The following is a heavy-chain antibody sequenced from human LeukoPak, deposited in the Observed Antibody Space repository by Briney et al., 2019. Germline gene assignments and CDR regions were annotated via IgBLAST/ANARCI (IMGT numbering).Heavy chain of an antibody. J-gene: IGHJ4*02. Sequence: GGSLRLSCAVSGISLSNYGMSWVRQAPGKGLEWVSAVTGGGLTTYYADSVKGRFTISRDNSKNTLYLQMNSLRAEDTAVYYCATMKGYFENWGQGTLVTVSS. V-gene: IGHV3-23*01. CDR1: GISLSNYG. D-gene: IGHD3-22*01. CDR2: VTGGGLTT. CDR3: ATMKGYFEN.